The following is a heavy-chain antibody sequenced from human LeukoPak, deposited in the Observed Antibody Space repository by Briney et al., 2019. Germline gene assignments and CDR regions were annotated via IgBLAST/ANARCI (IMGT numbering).Heavy chain of an antibody. D-gene: IGHD2-2*01. Sequence: ASVKVSCKASGYTFTSYYIHWVRQAPGQGLEWMGIISPSVGTTTYAQKLEGRVTMTRDTSTTTVYIELRSLRSEDTAVYYCARCTASCYANAFDVWGQGTLLTVSS. CDR2: ISPSVGTT. CDR1: GYTFTSYY. J-gene: IGHJ3*01. CDR3: ARCTASCYANAFDV. V-gene: IGHV1-46*04.